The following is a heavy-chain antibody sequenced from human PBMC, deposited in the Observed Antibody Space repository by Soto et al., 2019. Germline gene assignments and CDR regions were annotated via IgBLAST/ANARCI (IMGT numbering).Heavy chain of an antibody. Sequence: HPGGSLRLSCAASGFTFSSYSMNWVRQAPGKGLEWVSYISSSSTIYYADSVKGRFTISRDNAKNSLYLQMNSLRDEDTAVYYCARDTYGSGSYRPFDPWGQGTLVTVSS. J-gene: IGHJ5*02. CDR3: ARDTYGSGSYRPFDP. V-gene: IGHV3-48*02. D-gene: IGHD3-10*01. CDR2: ISSSSTI. CDR1: GFTFSSYS.